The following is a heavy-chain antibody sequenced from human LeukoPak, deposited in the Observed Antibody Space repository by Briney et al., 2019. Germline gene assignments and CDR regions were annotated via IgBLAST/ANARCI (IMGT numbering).Heavy chain of an antibody. J-gene: IGHJ6*03. Sequence: GGSLRLSCAASGFTFSSYAMHWVRQAPGKGLEWVAVISYDGSNKYYADSVKGRFTISRDNSKNTLYLQMNGLRAEDTAVYYCAKEGQNYCGSGSYGRSYYMDVWGKGTTVTVSS. D-gene: IGHD3-10*01. CDR1: GFTFSSYA. CDR3: AKEGQNYCGSGSYGRSYYMDV. V-gene: IGHV3-30*04. CDR2: ISYDGSNK.